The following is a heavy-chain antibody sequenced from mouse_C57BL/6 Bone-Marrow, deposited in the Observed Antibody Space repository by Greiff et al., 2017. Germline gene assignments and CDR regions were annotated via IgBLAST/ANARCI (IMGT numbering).Heavy chain of an antibody. D-gene: IGHD2-3*01. V-gene: IGHV8-8*01. CDR2: LWWDDDK. CDR1: GFSLSTFGMG. Sequence: VKLMEPGPGLLQPSQTLSLTCSFSGFSLSTFGMGVGWIRQPPGKGLEWLAHLWWDDDKYYNPALKSRLTISKDTSKNQAFLKIANVDTADTATYYCARTPSYYGYYGWFAYWGQGTLVTVSA. CDR3: ARTPSYYGYYGWFAY. J-gene: IGHJ3*01.